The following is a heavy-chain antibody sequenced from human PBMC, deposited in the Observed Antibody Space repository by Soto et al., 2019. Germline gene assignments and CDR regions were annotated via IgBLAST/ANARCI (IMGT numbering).Heavy chain of an antibody. Sequence: PGESLKISCKGSGYSFISYGISWVRQMPGKGLEWMGRIDPSDSYTNYSPSFQGHVTISADKSISTAYLQWSSLKASDTAMYYCARRDTMIVDGFDIWGQGTMVTVSS. D-gene: IGHD3-22*01. V-gene: IGHV5-10-1*01. J-gene: IGHJ3*02. CDR1: GYSFISYG. CDR2: IDPSDSYT. CDR3: ARRDTMIVDGFDI.